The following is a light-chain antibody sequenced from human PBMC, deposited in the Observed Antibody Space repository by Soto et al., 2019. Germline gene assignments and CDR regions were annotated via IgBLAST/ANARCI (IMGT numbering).Light chain of an antibody. Sequence: EIVMTQSPGTLSLSPGERATLSCRASQTINNNFLGSYQQKPGQPPRPLIFAASRRATGIPDRFSRSGSGTDFTLTISRVEPGDFGVYYCQQYGSSPPYTFDLGTKLDIK. V-gene: IGKV3-20*01. CDR3: QQYGSSPPYT. CDR2: AAS. J-gene: IGKJ2*01. CDR1: QTINNNF.